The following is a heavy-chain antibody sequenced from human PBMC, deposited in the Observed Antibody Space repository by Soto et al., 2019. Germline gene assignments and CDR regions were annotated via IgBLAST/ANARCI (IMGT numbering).Heavy chain of an antibody. CDR1: GGSFSGYY. CDR3: ARSRSEIVVVVADLDY. V-gene: IGHV4-34*01. J-gene: IGHJ4*02. Sequence: QVQLQQWGAGLLKPSETLSLTCAVYGGSFSGYYWTWIRQPPGKGLEWIGEINHSGSTNYNPSLKGRVTMSVDTSKSQLSLKLNSVTAADTAVYYCARSRSEIVVVVADLDYWGQGTLVSVSS. D-gene: IGHD2-15*01. CDR2: INHSGST.